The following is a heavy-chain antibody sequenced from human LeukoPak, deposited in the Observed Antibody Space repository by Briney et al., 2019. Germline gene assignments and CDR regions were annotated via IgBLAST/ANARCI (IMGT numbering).Heavy chain of an antibody. V-gene: IGHV3-23*01. CDR2: ITTSDGNT. Sequence: PGGSRRLSGAASGFTFSSYTMSWVRQAPGKGLEWVSTITTSDGNTYYADSVKGRFTVSRDNSKNTLFPQMNSLRAEDTAVYYCAKDGGLWVSAHWGDSWGRGTLVTVSS. CDR3: AKDGGLWVSAHWGDS. J-gene: IGHJ4*02. D-gene: IGHD7-27*01. CDR1: GFTFSSYT.